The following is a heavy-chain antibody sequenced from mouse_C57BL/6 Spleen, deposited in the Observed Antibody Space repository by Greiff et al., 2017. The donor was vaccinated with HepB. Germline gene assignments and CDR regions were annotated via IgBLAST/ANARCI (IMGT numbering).Heavy chain of an antibody. V-gene: IGHV2-5*01. Sequence: QVQLKESGPGLVQPSQSLSITCTVSGFSLTSYGVHWVRQSPGKGLEWLGVIWRGGSTDYNAAFMSRLSITKDNSKSQVFFKMNSLQADDTAIYYCATSGSYSAYAMDYWGQGTSVTVSS. J-gene: IGHJ4*01. CDR1: GFSLTSYG. D-gene: IGHD2-12*01. CDR3: ATSGSYSAYAMDY. CDR2: IWRGGST.